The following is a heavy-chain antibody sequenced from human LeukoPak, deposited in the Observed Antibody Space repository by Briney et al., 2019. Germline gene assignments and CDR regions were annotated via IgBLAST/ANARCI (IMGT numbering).Heavy chain of an antibody. J-gene: IGHJ4*02. CDR1: GDSISSRLYY. CDR3: ARAHRIAAATH. CDR2: VYYSGST. D-gene: IGHD6-13*01. V-gene: IGHV4-39*07. Sequence: SETLSLTCGVSGDSISSRLYYWAWIRQPPGKGLEWIASVYYSGSTYYNPSLKSRVTISIDTTKNQFSLKLSSVTAADTAVYYCARAHRIAAATHWGQGTLVTVSS.